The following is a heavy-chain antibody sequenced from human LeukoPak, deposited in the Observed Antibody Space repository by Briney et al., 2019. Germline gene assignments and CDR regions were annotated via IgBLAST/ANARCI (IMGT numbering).Heavy chain of an antibody. CDR3: ARVQGVRYYGFWSGYYMGFDY. V-gene: IGHV3-74*01. J-gene: IGHJ4*02. CDR2: INSDGSST. D-gene: IGHD3-3*01. CDR1: GFTFDDYA. Sequence: GGSLRLSCAASGFTFDDYAMQWVRQAPGKGMVWVSRINSDGSSTSYADSLKGRFTIARDNPKNTLYLQMNSLRAEDTAVYYCARVQGVRYYGFWSGYYMGFDYWGQGTLVTVSS.